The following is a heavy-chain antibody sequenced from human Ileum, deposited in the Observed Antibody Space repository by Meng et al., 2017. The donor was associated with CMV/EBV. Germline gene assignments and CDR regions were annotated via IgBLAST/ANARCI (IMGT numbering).Heavy chain of an antibody. CDR1: GFTVSSYY. V-gene: IGHV3-66*02. CDR2: IYSDGST. CDR3: ARGAVNPELFDY. Sequence: GESLKISCTASGFTVSSYYMTWVRQAPGKGLEWVSAIYSDGSTYYVDSVKGRFTISRDNSKNTLHLQVNSLRSEDTALYYCARGAVNPELFDYWGQGTLVTVSS. D-gene: IGHD1-7*01. J-gene: IGHJ4*02.